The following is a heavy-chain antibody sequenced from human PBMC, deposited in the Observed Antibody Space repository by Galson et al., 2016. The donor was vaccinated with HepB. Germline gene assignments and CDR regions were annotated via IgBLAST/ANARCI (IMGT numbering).Heavy chain of an antibody. J-gene: IGHJ6*02. V-gene: IGHV3-9*01. CDR3: ARVGALRFLEYGMDV. CDR2: ISWNSGAK. CDR1: GFNFEGYA. Sequence: SLRLSCAASGFNFEGYAMHWVRQAPGKGLEWVSGISWNSGAKGYADSVKGRFTISRDNAKNSLYLQMNSLRAEDTAVYYCARVGALRFLEYGMDVWGQGTTVTASS. D-gene: IGHD3-3*01.